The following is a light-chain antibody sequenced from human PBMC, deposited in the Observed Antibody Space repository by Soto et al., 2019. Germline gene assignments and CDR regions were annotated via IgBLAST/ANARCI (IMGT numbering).Light chain of an antibody. V-gene: IGLV1-47*01. CDR1: SSNIGSNF. CDR3: AAWDDSLSGWV. CDR2: LNN. J-gene: IGLJ3*02. Sequence: QSVLTQPPSTSGTPGQRVTISCSGSSSNIGSNFVYWYQQLPRTAPKLLIYLNNQRPSGVPDRFSGSKSDTSASLTISGLRSEDEAAYYCAAWDDSLSGWVFGGGTKLTVL.